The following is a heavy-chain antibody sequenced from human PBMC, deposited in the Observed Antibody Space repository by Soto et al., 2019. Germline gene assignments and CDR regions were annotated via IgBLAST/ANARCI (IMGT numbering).Heavy chain of an antibody. Sequence: ASVKVSCKASGYTFTSYGISWVRQAPGQGLEWMGWISAYNGNTKYAQKLQGRVTMTTDTSTSTAYMELRSLRSDDTAVYYCARGVDIVVVVAGYFDYWGQGTLVTVSS. J-gene: IGHJ4*02. CDR1: GYTFTSYG. V-gene: IGHV1-18*01. CDR3: ARGVDIVVVVAGYFDY. D-gene: IGHD2-15*01. CDR2: ISAYNGNT.